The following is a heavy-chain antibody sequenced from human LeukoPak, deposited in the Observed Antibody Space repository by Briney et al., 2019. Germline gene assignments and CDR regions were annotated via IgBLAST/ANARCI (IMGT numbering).Heavy chain of an antibody. CDR1: GFPFSSYA. V-gene: IGHV3-30*02. Sequence: GGSLRLSCAASGFPFSSYAMHWVRQAPGKGLEWVAFIRYDGSNKYYADSVKGRFTISRDNSKNTLYLQMNSLRAEDTAVYYCAKDRRSVGATSDAFDIWGQGTMVTVSS. CDR2: IRYDGSNK. CDR3: AKDRRSVGATSDAFDI. D-gene: IGHD1-26*01. J-gene: IGHJ3*02.